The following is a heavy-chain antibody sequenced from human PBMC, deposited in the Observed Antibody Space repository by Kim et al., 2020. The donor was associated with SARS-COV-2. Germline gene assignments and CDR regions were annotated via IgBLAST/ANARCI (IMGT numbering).Heavy chain of an antibody. CDR3: ARGRNYSPFDY. J-gene: IGHJ4*02. CDR2: I. Sequence: IYYADSVRGRFTITRDNDKNSLYLQMNSLRAEDTAVYYCARGRNYSPFDYWGQGTLVTVSS. D-gene: IGHD4-4*01. V-gene: IGHV3-48*03.